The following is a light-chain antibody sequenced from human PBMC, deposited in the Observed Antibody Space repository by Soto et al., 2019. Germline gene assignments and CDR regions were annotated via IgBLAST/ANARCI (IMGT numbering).Light chain of an antibody. CDR1: SSDVGDYNY. CDR2: AVN. J-gene: IGLJ3*02. Sequence: QSALTQPRSVSGSAGQSVTISCTGSSSDVGDYNYVSWYQQHPGKAPKLLIYAVNRRPSGVPDRFSGSKSGNTASLTISGLQAEDETDYSCCSYAGSYTWVFGGGTKVTVL. V-gene: IGLV2-11*01. CDR3: CSYAGSYTWV.